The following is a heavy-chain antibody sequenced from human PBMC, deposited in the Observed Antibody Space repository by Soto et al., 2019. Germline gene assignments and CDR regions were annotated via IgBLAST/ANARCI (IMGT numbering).Heavy chain of an antibody. D-gene: IGHD2-21*02. CDR3: ARDRKYSNYCGDDCGHYFDP. J-gene: IGHJ4*02. Sequence: GASVKVSCRASGYTFTSYGSSGVRQAPGRGLEGVGWISVYNSNTNYAQKVEGRDGRTTDTSTTTAYMDLRSLGSDDTAMYFCARDRKYSNYCGDDCGHYFDPWGQGTLVTVSS. CDR2: ISVYNSNT. CDR1: GYTFTSYG. V-gene: IGHV1-18*04.